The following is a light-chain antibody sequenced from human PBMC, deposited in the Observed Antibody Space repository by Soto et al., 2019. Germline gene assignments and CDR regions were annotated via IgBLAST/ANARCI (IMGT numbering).Light chain of an antibody. V-gene: IGKV3-20*01. CDR3: QQFRTSVT. CDR1: QSIGNNY. J-gene: IGKJ1*01. CDR2: GSS. Sequence: EIVLTQSPGTLSLSPGERATLSCGASQSIGNNYLAWYQQKPGQAPRLLIDGSSTRATGIPDRFSGSGSGTDFTLTISRLEPEDFAVYYCQQFRTSVTFGQGTKVE.